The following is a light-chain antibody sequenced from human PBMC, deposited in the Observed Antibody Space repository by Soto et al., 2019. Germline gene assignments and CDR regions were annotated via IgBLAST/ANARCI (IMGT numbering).Light chain of an antibody. J-gene: IGLJ1*01. CDR3: NLSTDSSTYV. CDR2: EVN. V-gene: IGLV2-18*01. CDR1: SSDVGSYNR. Sequence: QSALTQPPSVSGSPGQSVTISCTGTSSDVGSYNRVSWYQQPPGTAPKLMIYEVNNRPSGVPDRFSGSKSGNTASLTISGLQAEDEADYYCNLSTDSSTYVFGTGTKVTVL.